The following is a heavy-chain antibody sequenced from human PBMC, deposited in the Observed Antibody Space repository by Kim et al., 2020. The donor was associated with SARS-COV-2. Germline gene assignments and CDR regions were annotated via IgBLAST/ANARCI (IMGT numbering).Heavy chain of an antibody. CDR2: SDAYNDDT. CDR3: ARDWDSSAERVYFDP. V-gene: IGHV1-18*01. D-gene: IGHD1-26*01. J-gene: IGHJ5*02. CDR1: GYTFSSYG. Sequence: ASVKVSCKASGYTFSSYGISWVRQAPGQGLEWMAWSDAYNDDTNFARKFRDRVTMTTDTSTSTAYMELRSLTSDDTAVYYCARDWDSSAERVYFDPWGQGT.